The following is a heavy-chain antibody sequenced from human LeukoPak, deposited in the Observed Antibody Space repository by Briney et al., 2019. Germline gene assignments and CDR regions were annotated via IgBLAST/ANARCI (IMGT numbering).Heavy chain of an antibody. V-gene: IGHV4-34*01. CDR3: ARRGTTMFRGVIIKRGNWFDP. Sequence: SETLSLTCAVYGGSFSGYYWSWIRQPPGKGLEWIGEINHSGSTNYNPSLKSRVTISVDTSKNQFSLKLSSVTAADTAVYYCARRGTTMFRGVIIKRGNWFDPWGQGTLVTVSS. J-gene: IGHJ5*02. D-gene: IGHD3-10*01. CDR2: INHSGST. CDR1: GGSFSGYY.